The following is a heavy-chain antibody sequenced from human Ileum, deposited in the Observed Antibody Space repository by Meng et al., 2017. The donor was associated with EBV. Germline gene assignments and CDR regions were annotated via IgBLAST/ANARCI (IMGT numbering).Heavy chain of an antibody. J-gene: IGHJ5*02. CDR1: GYAFTVQA. V-gene: IGHV1-3*01. CDR2: INAGNGNT. CDR3: ARDYDILTGYYNVMGWFDP. D-gene: IGHD3-9*01. Sequence: VLFGGSRAEVKQPGASVKVSCKAFGYAFTVQAMHWVRQAPGQRLEGMGWINAGNGNTKYSQKFQGRVTITRDTSASTAYMELSSLRSEDTAVYYCARDYDILTGYYNVMGWFDPWGQGTLVTVSS.